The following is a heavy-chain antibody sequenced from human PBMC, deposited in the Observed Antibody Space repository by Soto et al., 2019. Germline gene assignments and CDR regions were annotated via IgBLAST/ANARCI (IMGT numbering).Heavy chain of an antibody. CDR3: AKARTYYDFWSGYFDY. CDR2: TSYDGSNK. V-gene: IGHV3-30*18. CDR1: GFIFSNYC. J-gene: IGHJ4*02. Sequence: GGSMRLSCAASGFIFSNYCMHWVRKDTGKGLEWVAVTSYDGSNKYYEDSVKGRFTISRDNSKNTVYLQMNSLRAEDTAVYYCAKARTYYDFWSGYFDYWGQGIQVTVSS. D-gene: IGHD3-3*01.